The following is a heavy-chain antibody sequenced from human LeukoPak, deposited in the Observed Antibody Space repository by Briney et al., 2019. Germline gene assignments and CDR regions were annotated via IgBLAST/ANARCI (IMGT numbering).Heavy chain of an antibody. V-gene: IGHV4-34*01. CDR2: INHSGST. CDR1: GGSFSGYY. J-gene: IGHJ4*02. D-gene: IGHD3-16*01. CDR3: ARRGDSQATIDY. Sequence: SETLSLTCAVYGGSFSGYYWSWIRQPPGKGLEWIGEINHSGSTNYNPSLKSRVTISVDTSKNQFSLKLSSATAADTAVYYCARRGDSQATIDYWGQGTLVTVSS.